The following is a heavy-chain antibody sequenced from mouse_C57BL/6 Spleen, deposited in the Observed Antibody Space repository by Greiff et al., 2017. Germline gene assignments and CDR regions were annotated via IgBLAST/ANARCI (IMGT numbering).Heavy chain of an antibody. CDR1: GFTFTDYY. CDR3: ERYEYDGYFDY. D-gene: IGHD2-14*01. Sequence: VKLMESGGGLVQPGGSLSLSCAASGFTFTDYYMSWVRQPPGKALEWLGFIRNKANGYTTEYSASVKGRFTISRDNSQSILYLQMNALRAEDSSTYYCERYEYDGYFDYWGQGTTLTVSS. CDR2: IRNKANGYTT. J-gene: IGHJ2*01. V-gene: IGHV7-3*01.